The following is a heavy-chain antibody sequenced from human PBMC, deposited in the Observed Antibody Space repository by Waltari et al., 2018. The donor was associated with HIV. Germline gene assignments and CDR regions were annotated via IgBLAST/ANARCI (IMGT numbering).Heavy chain of an antibody. V-gene: IGHV3-7*01. Sequence: EVQLVESGGALVQPGGSLSLSCAASGFTFSPYWMSWVRQAPGKGLEWVANINQDGSKKYYVDSVKGRFTISRDNAKNSLYLQMNSLRAEDTAVYYCARDWVLIAARPGDYFDYWGQGTLVTVSS. CDR3: ARDWVLIAARPGDYFDY. CDR1: GFTFSPYW. D-gene: IGHD6-6*01. CDR2: INQDGSKK. J-gene: IGHJ4*02.